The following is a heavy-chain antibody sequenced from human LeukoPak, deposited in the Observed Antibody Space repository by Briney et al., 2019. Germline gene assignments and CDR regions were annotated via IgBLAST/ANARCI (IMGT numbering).Heavy chain of an antibody. D-gene: IGHD5-24*01. J-gene: IGHJ3*02. V-gene: IGHV3-66*02. CDR3: AREKVDGRWLQREGAFDI. Sequence: PGGSLRLSCAASGFTVSSNYMSWVRQAPGKGLEWVSVIYSGGSTYYADSAKGRFTISRDNSKNTLYLQMNSLRAEDTAVYYCAREKVDGRWLQREGAFDIWGQGTMVTVSS. CDR1: GFTVSSNY. CDR2: IYSGGST.